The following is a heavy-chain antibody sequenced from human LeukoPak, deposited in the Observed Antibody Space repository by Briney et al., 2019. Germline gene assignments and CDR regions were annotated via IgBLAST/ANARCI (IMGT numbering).Heavy chain of an antibody. CDR2: ISGSGGST. J-gene: IGHJ6*02. CDR3: AKGDPLDSYYYYYGMDV. V-gene: IGHV3-23*01. D-gene: IGHD2-15*01. Sequence: GGSLRLSCAASGFTFSSYAMSWVRQAPGKGLEWVSAISGSGGSTYYADSVKGRFTISRDNSKNTLYLQMNSLRAEDTAVYYCAKGDPLDSYYYYYGMDVWGQGTTVTVSS. CDR1: GFTFSSYA.